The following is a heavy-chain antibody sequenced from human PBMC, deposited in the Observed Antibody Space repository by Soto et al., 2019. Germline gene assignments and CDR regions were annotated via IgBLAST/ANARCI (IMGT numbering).Heavy chain of an antibody. CDR3: AKMDIHDLWSDPSHSWFDP. D-gene: IGHD3-3*01. V-gene: IGHV3-23*01. Sequence: EVQLLESGGTLVQPGGSLRLSCAASGFTFSSSAMTWVRQAPGKGLEWVSSISASGGSTFYVDSVKGRFTISRDQSKNPLYLQLSSLRAEDTAVYYCAKMDIHDLWSDPSHSWFDPWGQGTLVTVSS. CDR1: GFTFSSSA. CDR2: ISASGGST. J-gene: IGHJ5*02.